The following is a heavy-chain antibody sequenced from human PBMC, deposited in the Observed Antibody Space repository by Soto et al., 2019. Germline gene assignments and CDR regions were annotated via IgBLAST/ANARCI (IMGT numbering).Heavy chain of an antibody. D-gene: IGHD3-16*02. CDR2: IIPILGIA. CDR3: ARDAGPKLGELSLTANWFDP. CDR1: GGTFSGYT. Sequence: QVQLVQSGAEVKKPGSSVKVSCKASGGTFSGYTISWVRQAPGQGLEWMGRIIPILGIANYAQKFQGRVTITADKSTSTAYMELSSLRSEDTAVYYCARDAGPKLGELSLTANWFDPWGQGTLVTVSS. J-gene: IGHJ5*02. V-gene: IGHV1-69*08.